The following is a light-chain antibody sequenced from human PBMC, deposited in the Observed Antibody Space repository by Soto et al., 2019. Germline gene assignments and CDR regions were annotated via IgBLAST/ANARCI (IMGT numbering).Light chain of an antibody. CDR3: NSYTNTAARV. CDR1: SSDVGAHNF. Sequence: QSVLTQPASVSGSPGQSITISCTGTSSDVGAHNFVSWYQQHPGKAPKLMIYEVSNRPSGVSDRFSGSKSGNTASLTISGLQAEEEADYYCNSYTNTAARVFGTGTKLTVL. CDR2: EVS. V-gene: IGLV2-14*01. J-gene: IGLJ1*01.